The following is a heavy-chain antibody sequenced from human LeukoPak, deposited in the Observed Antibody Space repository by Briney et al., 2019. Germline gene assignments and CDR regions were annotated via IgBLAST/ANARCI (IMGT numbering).Heavy chain of an antibody. CDR1: GYTFTSYA. J-gene: IGHJ4*02. V-gene: IGHV1-3*01. CDR2: INAGNGNT. D-gene: IGHD5-12*01. Sequence: GASVKVSCKASGYTFTSYAMHWVRQAPGQRLEWMGWINAGNGNTKYSQKFQGRVTITRDTSASTAYMELSSLRSEDTAVYYCARSQLYSGYVRYWGQGTLVTVSS. CDR3: ARSQLYSGYVRY.